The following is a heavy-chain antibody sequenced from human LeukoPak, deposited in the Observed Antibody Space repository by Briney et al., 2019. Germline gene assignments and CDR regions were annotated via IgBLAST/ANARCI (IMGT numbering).Heavy chain of an antibody. CDR3: ARDFAAGTFDY. D-gene: IGHD6-13*01. J-gene: IGHJ4*02. Sequence: GASVKVSCKASGYTFTGYYMHWVRQAPGQGLEWMGWINPNSGGTNYAQKFQGWVTMTRDTSISTAYMELSRLRSDDTAVYYCARDFAAGTFDYWGQGTLVAVSS. CDR2: INPNSGGT. V-gene: IGHV1-2*04. CDR1: GYTFTGYY.